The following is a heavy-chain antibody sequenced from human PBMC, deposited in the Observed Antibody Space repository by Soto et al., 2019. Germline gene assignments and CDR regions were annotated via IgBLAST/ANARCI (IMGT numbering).Heavy chain of an antibody. J-gene: IGHJ6*02. CDR1: GFTFTSSA. CDR3: AAPSGPYYYYGMDV. D-gene: IGHD3-10*01. CDR2: IVVGSGNT. Sequence: ASVKVSCKASGFTFTSSAVQWVRQARGQCLEWIGWIVVGSGNTNYAQKFQERVTITRDMSTSTAYMELSSLRSEDTAVYYCAAPSGPYYYYGMDVWGQGTTVTVSS. V-gene: IGHV1-58*01.